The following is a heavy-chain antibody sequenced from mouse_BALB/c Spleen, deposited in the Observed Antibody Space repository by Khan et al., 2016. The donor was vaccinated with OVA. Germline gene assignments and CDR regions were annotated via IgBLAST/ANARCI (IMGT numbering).Heavy chain of an antibody. CDR3: ARYYGNYGWYFDV. J-gene: IGHJ1*01. V-gene: IGHV2-9*02. CDR1: GFSLTSYG. Sequence: VELVESGPGLVAPSQSLSITCTVSGFSLTSYGVHWVRQPPGKGLEWLGVIWTGGSTNYNSALMYRMSIPKDNSKRQVFLNMHSLQTDDTAMYYCARYYGNYGWYFDVWGAGTTVTVSS. D-gene: IGHD2-1*01. CDR2: IWTGGST.